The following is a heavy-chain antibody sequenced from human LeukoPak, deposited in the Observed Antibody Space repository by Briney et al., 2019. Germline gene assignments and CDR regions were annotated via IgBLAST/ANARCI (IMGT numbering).Heavy chain of an antibody. CDR1: GFTFSSYD. J-gene: IGHJ4*02. D-gene: IGHD6-13*01. CDR3: ARGVLTAAGTSGFDY. CDR2: IGTAGDT. V-gene: IGHV3-13*01. Sequence: PGGSLRLSCAASGFTFSSYDMHWVRQATGKGLEWVSAIGTAGDTYYPGSVKGRFTISRENAKNSLYLQMNSLRAGDTAVYYCARGVLTAAGTSGFDYWGQGTLVTVSS.